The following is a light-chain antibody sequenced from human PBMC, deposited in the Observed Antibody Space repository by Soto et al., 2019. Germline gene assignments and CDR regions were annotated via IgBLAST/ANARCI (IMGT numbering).Light chain of an antibody. CDR2: DAS. CDR1: QYISSW. J-gene: IGKJ2*01. V-gene: IGKV1-5*01. CDR3: QQYDTYSRT. Sequence: DIQMTQSPSTLSASVGDRVTITCRAGQYISSWLAWYQQKPGKAPKLLIYDASSLESGVPSTFSGSRSGTEFTLTISSLRADDFATYYCQQYDTYSRTFGQGTKLEIK.